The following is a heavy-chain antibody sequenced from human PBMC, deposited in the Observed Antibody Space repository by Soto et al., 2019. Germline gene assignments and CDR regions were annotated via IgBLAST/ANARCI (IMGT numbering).Heavy chain of an antibody. CDR3: AREKGYSGYVQYYYYYMDV. V-gene: IGHV4-59*01. Sequence: SETLSLTCTVSGGSISSYYWSWIRQPPGKGLERIGYIYYSGSTNYNPSLKSRVTISVDTSKNQFSLKLSSVTAADTAVYYCAREKGYSGYVQYYYYYMDVWGKGTTVTVSS. D-gene: IGHD5-12*01. CDR1: GGSISSYY. CDR2: IYYSGST. J-gene: IGHJ6*03.